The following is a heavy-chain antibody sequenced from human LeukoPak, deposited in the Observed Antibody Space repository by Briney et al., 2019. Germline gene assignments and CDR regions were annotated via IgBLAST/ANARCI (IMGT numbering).Heavy chain of an antibody. J-gene: IGHJ4*02. CDR2: ISSSSSYI. Sequence: GGSLRLSCAASGFTFSSYSMNWVRPAPGKGLEWVSSISSSSSYIYYADSVKGRFTISRDNAKNSLYLQMNSLRAEDTAVYYCARERFLEWLPRGFDYWGQGTLVTVSS. CDR1: GFTFSSYS. D-gene: IGHD3-3*01. CDR3: ARERFLEWLPRGFDY. V-gene: IGHV3-21*01.